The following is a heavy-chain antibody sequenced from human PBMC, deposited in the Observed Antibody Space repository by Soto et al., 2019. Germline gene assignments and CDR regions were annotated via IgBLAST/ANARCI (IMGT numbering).Heavy chain of an antibody. CDR2: INHSGST. CDR1: GGSFSGYY. CDR3: ARSENYGMDV. V-gene: IGHV4-34*01. Sequence: PSETLSLTCAVYGGSFSGYYWSWIRQPPGKGLEWIGEINHSGSTNYNPSLKSRVTISVDTSKNQFSLKLSSVTAADTAVYYCARSENYGMDVWGQGTTVTVSS. J-gene: IGHJ6*02.